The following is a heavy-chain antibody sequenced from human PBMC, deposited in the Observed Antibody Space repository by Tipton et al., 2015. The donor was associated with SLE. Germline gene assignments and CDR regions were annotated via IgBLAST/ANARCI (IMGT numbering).Heavy chain of an antibody. J-gene: IGHJ4*02. CDR1: GGSINTASNF. Sequence: TLSLTCTVSGGSINTASNFWGWIRQRPGKGLEWIGFISYSGSTYYNASLQSRLTRSRDTSKNEFYLKLSSVIAADTAIYYCTRGDYWGQGTLVTVSS. V-gene: IGHV4-31*03. CDR2: ISYSGST. CDR3: TRGDY.